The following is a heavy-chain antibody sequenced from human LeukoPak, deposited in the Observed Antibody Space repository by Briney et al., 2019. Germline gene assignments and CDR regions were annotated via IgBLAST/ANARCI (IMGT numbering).Heavy chain of an antibody. D-gene: IGHD2-21*02. J-gene: IGHJ5*02. CDR1: GFTFSSYW. CDR3: ARDMPPGVVVVTAPGWFDP. V-gene: IGHV3-7*01. CDR2: IKQDGSEK. Sequence: GGSLRLSCAASGFTFSSYWMSWVRQAPGKGLEWVANIKQDGSEKYYVDSVKGRFTISRDNAKNSLYLQMNSLRAEDAAVYYCARDMPPGVVVVTAPGWFDPWGQGTLVTVSS.